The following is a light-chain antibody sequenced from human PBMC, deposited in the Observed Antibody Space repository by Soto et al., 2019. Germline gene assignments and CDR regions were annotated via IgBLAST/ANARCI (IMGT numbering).Light chain of an antibody. CDR3: HQRQSWPRT. J-gene: IGKJ1*01. CDR2: QTS. CDR1: QYINTR. Sequence: EIILTQSPATLSSFPGAGAPLSCRASQYINTRLAWYQHRPGQAPRLLIYQTSIRAAGIPARFSASGSGTDFTLTISDVQPEDFALYYCHQRQSWPRTFGQGTKV. V-gene: IGKV3-11*01.